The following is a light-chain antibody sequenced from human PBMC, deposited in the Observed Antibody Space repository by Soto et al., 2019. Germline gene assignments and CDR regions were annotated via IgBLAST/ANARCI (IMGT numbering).Light chain of an antibody. V-gene: IGKV1-5*03. CDR2: KAS. CDR1: QTISSW. Sequence: DIQMTQSPSTLSGSVGDRVTITCRASQTISSWLAWYQQKPGKAPKLLIYKASTLQSGVPSRFSGSGSGKEFTLTISSLQPDDCATYYCQHYNSYSEAVGKWTKVELK. CDR3: QHYNSYSEA. J-gene: IGKJ1*01.